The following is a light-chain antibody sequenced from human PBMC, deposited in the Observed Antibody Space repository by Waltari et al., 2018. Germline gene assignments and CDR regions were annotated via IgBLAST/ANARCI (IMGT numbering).Light chain of an antibody. CDR1: SSNIGAGYD. J-gene: IGLJ1*01. V-gene: IGLV1-40*01. CDR3: QSYDSSLSGSVV. Sequence: QSVLTQPPSVSGAPGQRVTISCTGSSSNIGAGYDVHWYQQLPGTAPKLLIYGNSNRPSGFPDRFSGSKSGTSASLAITGLQAEDEADYYCQSYDSSLSGSVVFGTGTKVTVL. CDR2: GNS.